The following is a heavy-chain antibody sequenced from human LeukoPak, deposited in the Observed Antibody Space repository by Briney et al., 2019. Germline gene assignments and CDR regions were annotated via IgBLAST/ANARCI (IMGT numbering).Heavy chain of an antibody. CDR3: AKGSGNYFFEY. Sequence: PGRSLRLSCAASGFTFSSYGMSWARQAPGEGLEWVSVISGSGGTTYYADSVKGRFTISRDNSKNTVHLQMNSLRAEDTAVYYCAKGSGNYFFEYWGQGTLVTVSS. D-gene: IGHD3-22*01. CDR1: GFTFSSYG. CDR2: ISGSGGTT. V-gene: IGHV3-23*01. J-gene: IGHJ4*02.